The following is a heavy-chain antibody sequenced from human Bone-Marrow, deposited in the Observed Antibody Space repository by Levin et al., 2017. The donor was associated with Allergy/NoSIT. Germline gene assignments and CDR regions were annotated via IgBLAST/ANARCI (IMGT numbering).Heavy chain of an antibody. CDR2: IWYDGSNG. V-gene: IGHV3-33*01. D-gene: IGHD3-10*01. CDR1: GFPFSSSS. CDR3: AREGALVRDFDY. J-gene: IGHJ4*02. Sequence: LSLTCVASGFPFSSSSMQWVRQAPGKGLEWLGLIWYDGSNGYYPDSLKGRFTVSRDNTKNILYLQMNSLRADDTAVYYCAREGALVRDFDYWGQGTLVTVSS.